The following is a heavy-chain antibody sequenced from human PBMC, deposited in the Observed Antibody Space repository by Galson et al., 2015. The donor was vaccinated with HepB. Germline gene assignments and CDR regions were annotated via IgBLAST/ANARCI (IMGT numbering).Heavy chain of an antibody. J-gene: IGHJ6*04. V-gene: IGHV1-46*01. CDR3: ARARPYYDFWSQQDLMDV. Sequence: SVKVSCKASGYTFTSYYMHWVRQAPGQGLEWMGIINPSGGSTSYAQKFQGRVTMTRDTSTSTVYMELSSLRSEDTAVYYCARARPYYDFWSQQDLMDVWGKGTTVTVSS. CDR1: GYTFTSYY. D-gene: IGHD3-3*01. CDR2: INPSGGST.